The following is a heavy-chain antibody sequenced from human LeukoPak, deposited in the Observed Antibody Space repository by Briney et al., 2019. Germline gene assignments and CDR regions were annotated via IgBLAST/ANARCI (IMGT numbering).Heavy chain of an antibody. V-gene: IGHV4-30-2*01. Sequence: ASQTLSLTCAASGGSISSGGYSWSWIRQPPGKGLEWIGYIYHSGSTYYDPSLKSRVTISVDRSKNQFSLKLSSVTEADTAVYYCARRYSGYDPDTYGMDVWGQGTTVTVSS. CDR3: ARRYSGYDPDTYGMDV. CDR2: IYHSGST. CDR1: GGSISSGGYS. J-gene: IGHJ6*02. D-gene: IGHD5-12*01.